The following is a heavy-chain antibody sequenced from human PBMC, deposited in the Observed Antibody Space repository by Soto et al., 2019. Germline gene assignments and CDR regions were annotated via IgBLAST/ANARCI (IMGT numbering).Heavy chain of an antibody. CDR3: ARGVGSGSYYNQYTWFDP. V-gene: IGHV1-18*01. J-gene: IGHJ5*02. Sequence: QVQLVQSGGEVKKPGASVKVSCKASGYTFTNYGISWVRQAPGQGLERMGWINVYNGNTKYAQKVQGRVTMTTDTSTSTAYMERRSLRSDDTAVYYCARGVGSGSYYNQYTWFDPWGQGTLVTVSS. CDR2: INVYNGNT. D-gene: IGHD3-10*01. CDR1: GYTFTNYG.